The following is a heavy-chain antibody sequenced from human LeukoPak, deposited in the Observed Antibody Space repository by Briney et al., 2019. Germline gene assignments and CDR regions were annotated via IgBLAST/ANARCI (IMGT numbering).Heavy chain of an antibody. CDR2: IYYSGST. V-gene: IGHV4-39*07. J-gene: IGHJ4*02. CDR3: ARDDGGYGDHYFDY. D-gene: IGHD4-17*01. Sequence: SETLSLTCTVSGGSISSSSYYWGWIRQPPGKGLEWIGSIYYSGSTYYNPSLKSRVTISVDTSKNQFSLKLSSVTAADTAVYYCARDDGGYGDHYFDYWGQGTLVTVSS. CDR1: GGSISSSSYY.